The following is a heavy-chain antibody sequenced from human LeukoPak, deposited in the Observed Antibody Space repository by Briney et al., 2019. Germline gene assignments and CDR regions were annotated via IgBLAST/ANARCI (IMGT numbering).Heavy chain of an antibody. CDR3: ARVDSSSWSEDY. CDR2: IYYSGST. CDR1: GGSLISYY. Sequence: SETLSLTCTFSGGSLISYYWSWSLQPPGKGLEWSGYIYYSGSTNYNPSLKSRVTISVDTSKNQFSLKLSSVTAADTAVYYCARVDSSSWSEDYWGKGTLVTVSS. J-gene: IGHJ4*02. D-gene: IGHD6-13*01. V-gene: IGHV4-59*01.